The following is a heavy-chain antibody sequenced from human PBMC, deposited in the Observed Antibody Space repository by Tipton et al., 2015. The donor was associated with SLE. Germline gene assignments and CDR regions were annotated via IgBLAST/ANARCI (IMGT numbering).Heavy chain of an antibody. J-gene: IGHJ3*02. CDR1: GFTFSSYE. CDR2: ISSSGSAI. V-gene: IGHV3-48*03. CDR3: ARERITMVCGAFDI. Sequence: SLRLSCAASGFTFSSYEMNWVRQAPGKGLEWVSYISSSGSAIYYADSVQGRFTISRDNAKNSLFLQMNSLRAEDTSVYYCARERITMVCGAFDIWGQGTRVTVSS. D-gene: IGHD3-10*01.